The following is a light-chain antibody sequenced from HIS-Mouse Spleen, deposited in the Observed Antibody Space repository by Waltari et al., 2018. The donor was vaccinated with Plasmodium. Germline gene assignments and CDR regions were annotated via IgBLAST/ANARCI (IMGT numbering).Light chain of an antibody. J-gene: IGLJ3*02. CDR2: EDS. CDR1: ALPKHS. Sequence: SYELTQPPSVSVSPGQTARITCPGDALPKHSAYLYQQKSGPAPVLVIYEDSKRPSGIPERFSGSSSGTMATLTISGAQVEDEADYYCYSTDSSGNHRVFGGGTKLTVL. V-gene: IGLV3-10*01. CDR3: YSTDSSGNHRV.